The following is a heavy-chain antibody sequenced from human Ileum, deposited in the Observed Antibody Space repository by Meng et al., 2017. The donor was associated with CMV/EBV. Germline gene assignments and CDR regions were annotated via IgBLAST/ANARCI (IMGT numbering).Heavy chain of an antibody. CDR2: INPTNGGT. D-gene: IGHD6-19*01. J-gene: IGHJ4*02. CDR3: ARVLVAGRAEYHY. V-gene: IGHV1-46*01. CDR1: GYTLSTYH. Sequence: CKPSGYTLSTYHMHWLRQAPGQGLEWMGVINPTNGGTDYAQQFQGRVTMTTDTSTNTVYLELSSLTSDDTAVYYCARVLVAGRAEYHYWGQGTLVTVSS.